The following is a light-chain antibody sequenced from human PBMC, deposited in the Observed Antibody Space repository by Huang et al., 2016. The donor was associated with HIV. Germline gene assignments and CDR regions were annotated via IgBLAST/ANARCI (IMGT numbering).Light chain of an antibody. V-gene: IGKV1-NL1*01. Sequence: DIQMTQSPSSLSASVGDRVTIICRASPDISNSLAWYQKRQGKAPNLLLYATSKLESGVSSRFNGRGSGTDYTLTISSLQPEDFASYYCHQYYRAPRTFGQGTKVEVK. J-gene: IGKJ1*01. CDR1: PDISNS. CDR2: ATS. CDR3: HQYYRAPRT.